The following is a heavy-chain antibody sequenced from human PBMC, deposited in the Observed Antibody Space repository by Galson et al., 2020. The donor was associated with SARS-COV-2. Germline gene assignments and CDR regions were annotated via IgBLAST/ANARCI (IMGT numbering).Heavy chain of an antibody. V-gene: IGHV1-18*01. D-gene: IGHD3-10*01. Sequence: ASVKVSCKASGYIFTNYGITWVRQAPGQGLEWMGWISAYNSNTNYAQKLQGRVTMTTDTSTSTVYMELRSLRSDDTAVYYCARGEERVRGILGRFDPWGQGTLVTVSS. CDR1: GYIFTNYG. CDR2: ISAYNSNT. J-gene: IGHJ5*02. CDR3: ARGEERVRGILGRFDP.